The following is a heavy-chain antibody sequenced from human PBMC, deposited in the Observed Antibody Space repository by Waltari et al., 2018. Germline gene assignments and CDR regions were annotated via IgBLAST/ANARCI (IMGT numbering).Heavy chain of an antibody. CDR1: GISFGNFW. CDR3: ARDGQLSY. Sequence: EVKLVESGGGLVQPGGSLRLSWVASGISFGNFWMSWVRQAPGKGPEWVANIKGDSSEKYYMDSLEGRFTIYRDNAQNSVFLQMNSLRAEDTAIYYCARDGQLSYWGQGTLVTVSS. CDR2: IKGDSSEK. J-gene: IGHJ4*02. D-gene: IGHD6-6*01. V-gene: IGHV3-7*01.